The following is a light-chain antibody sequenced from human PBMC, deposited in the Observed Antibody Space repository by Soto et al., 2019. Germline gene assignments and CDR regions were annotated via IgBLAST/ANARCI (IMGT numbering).Light chain of an antibody. CDR3: HQYNDWPSIT. J-gene: IGKJ5*01. CDR1: QSVSSN. Sequence: EIVMSLSPATLSVSPVESAALSLRASQSVSSNLAWYQQKPGQAPRLLIYGASTRATGIPARFSGSGSGTEFVLTIDSLQSEDFAVYYCHQYNDWPSITFGQGTRLEIK. CDR2: GAS. V-gene: IGKV3-15*01.